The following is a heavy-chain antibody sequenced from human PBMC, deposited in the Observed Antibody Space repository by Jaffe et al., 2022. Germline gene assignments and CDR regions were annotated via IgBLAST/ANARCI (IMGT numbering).Heavy chain of an antibody. CDR3: VRDGSASLYNWGYFDY. J-gene: IGHJ4*02. V-gene: IGHV5-51*03. D-gene: IGHD3-10*01. CDR2: IYPGDSRA. CDR1: GYNFGDYW. Sequence: EVQLVQSGAEVKKPGESLKISCEISGYNFGDYWIGWVRQMPGKGLEWMGLIYPGDSRAKFSPSLQGRVIISVDKSINTAYLHWTSLKASDTAIYYCVRDGSASLYNWGYFDYWGQGTLVTVSS.